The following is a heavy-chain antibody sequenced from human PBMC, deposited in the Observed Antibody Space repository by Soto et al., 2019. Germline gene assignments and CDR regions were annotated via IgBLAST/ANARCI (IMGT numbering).Heavy chain of an antibody. Sequence: HVQLVQSCTEVKKPGSSVRVSCMVSGYPFTTYYIHWVRQAPGKGLEWMGWIDPRSGGTVYEQKLEGRVTMPRDTSLSTVYMDLSGLTSDDTALYYCATDDYGIFPHWGQGSLVTVSS. CDR1: GYPFTTYY. CDR2: IDPRSGGT. D-gene: IGHD3-10*01. CDR3: ATDDYGIFPH. J-gene: IGHJ4*02. V-gene: IGHV1-2*02.